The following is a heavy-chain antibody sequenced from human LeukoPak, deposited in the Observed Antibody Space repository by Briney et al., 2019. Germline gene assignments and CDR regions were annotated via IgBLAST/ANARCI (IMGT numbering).Heavy chain of an antibody. CDR1: AGSIRNHY. Sequence: SETLSLTCTVAAGSIRNHYWSWMRQSPGKGLEWIAYIFYTGSYNYNPSLKSRVYISVDTSKNQFSLNLTSVTAADTAVYYCARGRSSLDLWGQGTLVTVSS. D-gene: IGHD6-19*01. CDR2: IFYTGSY. V-gene: IGHV4-59*11. J-gene: IGHJ5*02. CDR3: ARGRSSLDL.